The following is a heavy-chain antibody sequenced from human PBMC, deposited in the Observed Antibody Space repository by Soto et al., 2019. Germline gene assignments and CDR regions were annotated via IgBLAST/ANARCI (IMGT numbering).Heavy chain of an antibody. CDR2: ISSTTNYI. V-gene: IGHV3-21*06. CDR1: GFTFTRYS. CDR3: ARESEDLTSNFDY. Sequence: GGSLRLSCAASGFTFTRYSMNWVRQAPGKGLEWVSSISSTTNYIYYGDSMKGRFTISRDNAKNSLYLEMNSLGAEDTAVYYCARESEDLTSNFDYWGQGTLVTVSS. J-gene: IGHJ4*02.